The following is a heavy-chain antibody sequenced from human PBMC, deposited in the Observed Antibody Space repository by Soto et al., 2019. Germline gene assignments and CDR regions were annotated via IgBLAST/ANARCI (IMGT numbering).Heavy chain of an antibody. V-gene: IGHV1-18*01. Sequence: QVQLVQSGAEVKKPGASVKVSCRASGYTFTNFGVTWVRRAPGQGLEWMGWISAYTDTPNYAQKFQGRVTMTIDTSTSTAYMELARLRSDDTATYYCARDGNYYTSGEGHWFDPWGQGTLITVSP. D-gene: IGHD2-15*01. CDR3: ARDGNYYTSGEGHWFDP. J-gene: IGHJ5*02. CDR2: ISAYTDTP. CDR1: GYTFTNFG.